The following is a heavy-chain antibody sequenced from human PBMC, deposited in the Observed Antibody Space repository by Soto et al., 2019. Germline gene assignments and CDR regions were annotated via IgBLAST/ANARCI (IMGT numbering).Heavy chain of an antibody. D-gene: IGHD1-26*01. CDR2: ISSGSKTI. CDR3: AREDILGARSFDY. Sequence: GGSLRLSCAASGFTFSSYSVNWVRQAPGKGLEWVSYISSGSKTIFYADSVKGRFTVSRDNAKNSQYLQMNSLRDEDTAVYYCAREDILGARSFDYWGQGTLVTVSS. CDR1: GFTFSSYS. J-gene: IGHJ4*02. V-gene: IGHV3-48*02.